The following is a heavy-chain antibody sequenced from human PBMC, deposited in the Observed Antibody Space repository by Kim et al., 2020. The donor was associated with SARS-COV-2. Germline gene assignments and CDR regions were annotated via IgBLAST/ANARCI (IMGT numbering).Heavy chain of an antibody. V-gene: IGHV3-21*01. J-gene: IGHJ5*02. CDR1: GFTFSSYS. CDR2: ISSSSSYI. D-gene: IGHD6-13*01. Sequence: GGSLRLSCAASGFTFSSYSMNWVRQAPGKGLEWVSSISSSSSYIYYADSVKGRFTISRDNAKNSLYLQMNSLRAEDTAVYYCARQPGIAAAELGFDPWGQGTLVTVSS. CDR3: ARQPGIAAAELGFDP.